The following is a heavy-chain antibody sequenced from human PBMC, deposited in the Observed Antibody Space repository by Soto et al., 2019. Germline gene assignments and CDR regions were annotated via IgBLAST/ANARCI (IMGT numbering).Heavy chain of an antibody. CDR3: AKRGYGRYNWFDP. CDR2: ISYDGSNK. CDR1: GFTFSSYG. V-gene: IGHV3-30*18. Sequence: GGSLRLSCAASGFTFSSYGMHWVRQAPGKGLEWVAVISYDGSNKYYADSVKGRFTISRDNSKNTLYLQMNSLRAEDTAVYYCAKRGYGRYNWFDPWGQGTMGTVSS. J-gene: IGHJ5*02. D-gene: IGHD6-25*01.